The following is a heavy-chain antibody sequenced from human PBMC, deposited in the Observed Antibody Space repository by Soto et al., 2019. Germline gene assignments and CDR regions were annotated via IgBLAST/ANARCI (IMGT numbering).Heavy chain of an antibody. CDR1: GFTFSSYG. CDR2: ISYDGSNK. J-gene: IGHJ4*02. CDR3: AKEREQWLVGSFDY. V-gene: IGHV3-30*18. Sequence: QVQLVESGGGVVQPGRSLRLSCAASGFTFSSYGMHWVRQAPGKGLEWVAVISYDGSNKYYAASVKGRFTISRDNSKNTLYLQMNSLRAEDTAVYYCAKEREQWLVGSFDYWGQGTLVNVSS. D-gene: IGHD6-19*01.